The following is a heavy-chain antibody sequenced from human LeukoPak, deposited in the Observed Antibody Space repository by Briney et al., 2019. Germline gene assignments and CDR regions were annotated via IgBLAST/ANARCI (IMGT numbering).Heavy chain of an antibody. D-gene: IGHD3-3*01. Sequence: GGSLRLSCAASGFTFSISGVHWVRQAPGEGLEWVAFIGRDGSTKYYADSVKGRFTISGDSSYNTAYLQMNSLGAEDTAIYYCAKDGEWTFDIWGQGTMVTVSS. CDR1: GFTFSISG. CDR2: IGRDGSTK. J-gene: IGHJ3*02. CDR3: AKDGEWTFDI. V-gene: IGHV3-30*02.